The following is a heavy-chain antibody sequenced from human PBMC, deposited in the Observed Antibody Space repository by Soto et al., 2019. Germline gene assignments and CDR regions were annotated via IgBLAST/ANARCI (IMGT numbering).Heavy chain of an antibody. J-gene: IGHJ6*02. CDR2: INAGNGNT. CDR3: ASVAAAGKNYYYGMDV. V-gene: IGHV1-3*01. D-gene: IGHD6-13*01. CDR1: GYTFTSYA. Sequence: GASVKVSCKASGYTFTSYAMHWVRQAPGQRLEWMGWINAGNGNTKYSQKFQGRVTITRDTSASTAYMELSSLRSEDTAVYYCASVAAAGKNYYYGMDVWGQGTTVTVSS.